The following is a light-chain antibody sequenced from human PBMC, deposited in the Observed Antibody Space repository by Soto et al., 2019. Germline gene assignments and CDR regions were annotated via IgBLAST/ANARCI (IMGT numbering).Light chain of an antibody. Sequence: VVLTQSPATLSLSPGERATLSCRASRSIVSSSLHWYQQKFGQAPRLLISGSFTRATSIPDRFSGTATGTDFTLTIGRLEPEDFAVYYCQHYGSGGCTFGQGTKLEIK. CDR3: QHYGSGGCT. V-gene: IGKV3-20*01. J-gene: IGKJ2*02. CDR2: GSF. CDR1: RSIVSSS.